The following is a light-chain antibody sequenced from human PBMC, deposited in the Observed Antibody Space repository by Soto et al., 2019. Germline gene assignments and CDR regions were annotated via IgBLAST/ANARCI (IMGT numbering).Light chain of an antibody. CDR3: CSYAGSSTSYCV. Sequence: QSALTQPASVSGSPGQSITISCTGTSSDVGSYNLVSWYQQHPGKAPKLMIYEGSKRPSGVSNRFSGSKSVNTASLTISGLQAEDEAAYYGCSYAGSSTSYCVFGGGTKLTVL. J-gene: IGLJ3*02. CDR1: SSDVGSYNL. CDR2: EGS. V-gene: IGLV2-23*01.